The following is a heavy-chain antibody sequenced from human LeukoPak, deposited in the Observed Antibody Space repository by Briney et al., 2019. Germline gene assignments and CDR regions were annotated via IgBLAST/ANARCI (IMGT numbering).Heavy chain of an antibody. Sequence: GESLKISCKGSGYSFTRHWIVWVRQMPGEGLEWMGIIYPGDSDTRYSPPFQGQVTISADKSISTAYLQWSSLKASDTAMYYCARRHNWNFDGGLDVWGQGTAVTVSS. D-gene: IGHD1-7*01. J-gene: IGHJ6*02. CDR3: ARRHNWNFDGGLDV. CDR1: GYSFTRHW. CDR2: IYPGDSDT. V-gene: IGHV5-51*01.